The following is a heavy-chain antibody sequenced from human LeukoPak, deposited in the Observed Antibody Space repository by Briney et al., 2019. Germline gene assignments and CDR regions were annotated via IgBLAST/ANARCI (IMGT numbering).Heavy chain of an antibody. J-gene: IGHJ4*02. CDR1: GFTYSSYW. CDR3: ARDQDYFRSTSCYKY. V-gene: IGHV3-7*01. D-gene: IGHD2-2*02. CDR2: IKQDGSEK. Sequence: GGSLRLSCAASGFTYSSYWMSWVRQAPGKGLEWVANIKQDGSEKYYVDSVKGRFTISRDNAKNSLYLQMNSLRAEDTAVYYCARDQDYFRSTSCYKYWGQGTLVTVSS.